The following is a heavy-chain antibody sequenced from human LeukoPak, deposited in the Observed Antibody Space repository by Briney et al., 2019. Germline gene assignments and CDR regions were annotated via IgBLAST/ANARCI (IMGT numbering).Heavy chain of an antibody. CDR1: GLNFNTHA. D-gene: IGHD3-16*01. Sequence: GGSLRLSCEVSGLNFNTHAMNWVRQAPGKGLEWVSAVSHSGTDTYYADSVKGRFTISRDNSKNTLYLQMSSLRAEDTALYYCAKAIGGRRQQPYLWGEGTLVTVSS. V-gene: IGHV3-23*01. J-gene: IGHJ5*02. CDR2: VSHSGTDT. CDR3: AKAIGGRRQQPYL.